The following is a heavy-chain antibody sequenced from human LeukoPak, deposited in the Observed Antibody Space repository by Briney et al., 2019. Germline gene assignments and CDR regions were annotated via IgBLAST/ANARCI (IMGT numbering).Heavy chain of an antibody. CDR2: INHSGST. Sequence: PSETLSLTCAVYGGSFSGYYWSWIRQPPGKGLEWIGEINHSGSTNYNPSLKSRVTISVDTSKNQFSLKLSSVTAADTAVYYCARGNYYSSGWPFDYWGQGTLVTVSS. V-gene: IGHV4-34*01. CDR3: ARGNYYSSGWPFDY. CDR1: GGSFSGYY. J-gene: IGHJ4*02. D-gene: IGHD6-19*01.